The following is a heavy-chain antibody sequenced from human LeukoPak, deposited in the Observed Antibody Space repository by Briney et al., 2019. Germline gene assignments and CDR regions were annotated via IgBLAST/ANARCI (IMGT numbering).Heavy chain of an antibody. CDR1: GFTFDDHA. CDR2: IGGSGGIT. J-gene: IGHJ5*02. D-gene: IGHD2-2*01. V-gene: IGHV3-23*01. CDR3: AEDGDSIVVVPAADLNWFDP. Sequence: PGRSLRLSCAASGFTFDDHAMTWVRQAPGKGLEWVSGIGGSGGITFYADSVKGRLTISRDNSKNTLYLQMNSLRAEDTAVYYCAEDGDSIVVVPAADLNWFDPWGQGTLVTVSS.